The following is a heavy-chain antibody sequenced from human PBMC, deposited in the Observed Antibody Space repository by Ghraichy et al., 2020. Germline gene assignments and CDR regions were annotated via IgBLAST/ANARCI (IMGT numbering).Heavy chain of an antibody. D-gene: IGHD3-22*01. J-gene: IGHJ5*01. V-gene: IGHV3-7*01. CDR3: ARDEVWLFDS. CDR1: GFTFSSYW. Sequence: GESLNISCAASGFTFSSYWMSWVRQAPGKGLEWVANIRQDGSEKYYVDSVEGRFTISRDNAKNTLYLQMNSLRAEDTAVYYCARDEVWLFDSWGQGTLVTVSS. CDR2: IRQDGSEK.